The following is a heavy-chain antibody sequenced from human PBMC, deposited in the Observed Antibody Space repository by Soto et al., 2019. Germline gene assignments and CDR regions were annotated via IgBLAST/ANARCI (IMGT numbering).Heavy chain of an antibody. Sequence: PTLVNPTETLTLTCTVSGFSLSNARMGVSWIRQPPGKALEWLAHIFSNDEKSYSTSLKSRLTISKDTSKSQVVLTMTNMDPVDTATYYCARMRLQQLSSDYYYYGMDVWGQGTTVTVS. CDR3: ARMRLQQLSSDYYYYGMDV. D-gene: IGHD6-13*01. J-gene: IGHJ6*02. CDR2: IFSNDEK. V-gene: IGHV2-26*01. CDR1: GFSLSNARMG.